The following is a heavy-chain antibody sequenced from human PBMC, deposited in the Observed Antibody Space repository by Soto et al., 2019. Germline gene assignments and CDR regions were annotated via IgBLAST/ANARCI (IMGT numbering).Heavy chain of an antibody. CDR3: VMVDHYVPPTPQDV. CDR1: GYIFVNYG. CDR2: ISPYTGNT. J-gene: IGHJ6*02. D-gene: IGHD3-16*01. V-gene: IGHV1-18*01. Sequence: QVQLVQSGDEVKKPGASVKVSCKASGYIFVNYGIAWVRQAPGQGLEWMGWISPYTGNTHSATKIQGRLTMTTDTXXSTAYLELGSLTSDAAAVYYGVMVDHYVPPTPQDVWGQGTTVTVSS.